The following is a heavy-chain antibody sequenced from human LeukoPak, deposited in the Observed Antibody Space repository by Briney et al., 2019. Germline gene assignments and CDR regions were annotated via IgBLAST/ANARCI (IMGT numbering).Heavy chain of an antibody. D-gene: IGHD3-22*01. V-gene: IGHV3-7*01. J-gene: IGHJ4*02. CDR1: GFTFSDHY. CDR3: ARDLTYYYDSSGSR. CDR2: IKQDGSEK. Sequence: PGGSLRLSCVASGFTFSDHYMSWIRQAPGKGLEWVANIKQDGSEKYYVDSVKGRFTISRDNAKNSLYLQMNSLRAEDTAVYYCARDLTYYYDSSGSRWGQGTLVTVSS.